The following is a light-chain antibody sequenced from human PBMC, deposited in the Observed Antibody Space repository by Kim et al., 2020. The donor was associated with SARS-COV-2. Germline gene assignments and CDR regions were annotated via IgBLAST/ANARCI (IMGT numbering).Light chain of an antibody. J-gene: IGKJ5*01. Sequence: DIQMTQSPSSLSASVGDRVTITCRASQSISSYLNWYQQKPGKAPKLLIYAASSLQSAVPSRFSGSGSGTDFTLTISSLQPEDFATYYCQQCYSTPTFGQGTRLEIK. CDR1: QSISSY. V-gene: IGKV1-39*01. CDR3: QQCYSTPT. CDR2: AAS.